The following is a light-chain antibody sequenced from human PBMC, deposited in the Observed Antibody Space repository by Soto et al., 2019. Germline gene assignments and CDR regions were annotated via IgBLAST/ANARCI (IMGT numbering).Light chain of an antibody. CDR1: SSDVGSYNL. Sequence: QSALTQPASVSGSPGQSITISCTGTSSDVGSYNLVSWYQQHPGKAPKLMIYEGSKRPSGLSTRFSGSKSGNTASLTISGLQAEDEADYYCCSYAGSFIFVFGTGTKLTVL. V-gene: IGLV2-23*03. CDR3: CSYAGSFIFV. CDR2: EGS. J-gene: IGLJ1*01.